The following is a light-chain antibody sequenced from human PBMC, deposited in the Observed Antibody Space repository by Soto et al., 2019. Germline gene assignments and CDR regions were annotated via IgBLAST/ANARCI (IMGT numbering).Light chain of an antibody. CDR3: MQGTHWPIT. CDR2: KVS. Sequence: DVVMTPSPLSLPVTLGQPASISCRSSQSLVNSDGNTYLNWFQQRPGQSPRRLIYKVSNRDSGVPDRFSGSGSGSDFTLKISRVEAEDVAVYYCMQGTHWPITFGQGTRLEIK. CDR1: QSLVNSDGNTY. V-gene: IGKV2-30*01. J-gene: IGKJ5*01.